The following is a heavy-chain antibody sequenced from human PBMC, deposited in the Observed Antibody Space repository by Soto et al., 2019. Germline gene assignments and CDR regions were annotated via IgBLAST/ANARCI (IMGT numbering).Heavy chain of an antibody. J-gene: IGHJ4*02. CDR2: IIPIFGTA. V-gene: IGHV1-69*01. CDR3: ARVEVGATYSFDY. Sequence: QVQLVQSGAEVKKPGSSVKVSCKASGGTFSSYAISWVRQAPGQGLEWMGGIIPIFGTANYAQKFQGRVRLTADESTSTAYMERSSMRSEDTAVSYCARVEVGATYSFDYWGQGTLGTGSS. CDR1: GGTFSSYA. D-gene: IGHD1-26*01.